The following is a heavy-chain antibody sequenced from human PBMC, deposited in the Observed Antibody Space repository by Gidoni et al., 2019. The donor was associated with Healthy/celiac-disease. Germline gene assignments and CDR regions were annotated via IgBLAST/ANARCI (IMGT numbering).Heavy chain of an antibody. Sequence: QLQLQESGPGLVKPSETLSLTCTVSGGSISSRSYYWGWIRQPPGKGLEWIGSIYYSGSTYYNPSIKSRVTISVDTSKNQFSLKLSSVTAADTAVYYCARVKADGYNYSPWYFDYWGQGTLVTVSS. J-gene: IGHJ4*02. D-gene: IGHD5-12*01. V-gene: IGHV4-39*01. CDR1: GGSISSRSYY. CDR3: ARVKADGYNYSPWYFDY. CDR2: IYYSGST.